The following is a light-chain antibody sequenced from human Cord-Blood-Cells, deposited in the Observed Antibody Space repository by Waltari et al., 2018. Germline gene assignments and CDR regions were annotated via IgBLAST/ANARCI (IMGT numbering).Light chain of an antibody. CDR2: DAS. CDR3: RQRSNWPLT. V-gene: IGKV3-11*01. J-gene: IGKJ4*01. Sequence: IVLTPSPATVSLSHGVIATLSCRASQSVSSSLAWYQQKPGQAPRLLIYDASNRATGIPARFSGSGSGTDFTLTISSLEPEDFAVYYCRQRSNWPLTFGGGTKVEIK. CDR1: QSVSSS.